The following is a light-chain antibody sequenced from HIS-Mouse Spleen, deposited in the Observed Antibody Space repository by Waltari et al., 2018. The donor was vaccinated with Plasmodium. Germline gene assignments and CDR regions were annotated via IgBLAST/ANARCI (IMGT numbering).Light chain of an antibody. CDR3: MQALQTPRYT. J-gene: IGKJ2*01. V-gene: IGKV2-28*01. CDR1: PTLLHSNGYNY. CDR2: LGS. Sequence: DIVMTQSPLSLPVTPGEPASISCRSSPTLLHSNGYNYFDWYLQKPGQSPQLLIYLGSNRASGVPDRFSGSGSGTDFTLKISRVEAEDVGVYYCMQALQTPRYTFGQGTKLEIK.